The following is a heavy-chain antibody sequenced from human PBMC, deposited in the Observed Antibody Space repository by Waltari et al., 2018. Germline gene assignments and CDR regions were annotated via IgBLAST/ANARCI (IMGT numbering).Heavy chain of an antibody. V-gene: IGHV4-4*07. CDR3: ARERTVAGYSYYYYYMDV. J-gene: IGHJ6*03. D-gene: IGHD6-19*01. CDR2: IYTSGST. Sequence: QVQLPESGPGLVKPSETLSLTCTVPGAPIRRYYWTWFRQPAGKGLEWIGRIYTSGSTNYNPSLKSRVTMSVDTSKNQFSLKLSSVTAADTAVYYCARERTVAGYSYYYYYMDVWGKGTTVTVSS. CDR1: GAPIRRYY.